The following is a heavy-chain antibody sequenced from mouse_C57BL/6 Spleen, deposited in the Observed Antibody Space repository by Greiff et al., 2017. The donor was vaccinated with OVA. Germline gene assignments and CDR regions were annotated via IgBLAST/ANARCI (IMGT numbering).Heavy chain of an antibody. CDR3: ARGRGDYGRIDY. D-gene: IGHD1-1*01. CDR1: GYTFTSYW. CDR2: IHPNSGST. J-gene: IGHJ2*01. Sequence: QVQLQQPGAELVKPGASVKLSCKASGYTFTSYWMHWVKQRPGQGLEWIGMIHPNSGSTNYNEKFKSKATLTVDKSSSTAYMQLSSLTSEDSAVYYCARGRGDYGRIDYWGQGTTLTVSS. V-gene: IGHV1-64*01.